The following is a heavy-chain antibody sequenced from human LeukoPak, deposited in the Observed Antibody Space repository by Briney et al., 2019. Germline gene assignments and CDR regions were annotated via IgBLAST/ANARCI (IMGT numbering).Heavy chain of an antibody. V-gene: IGHV1-2*02. CDR2: INPNSGAT. J-gene: IGHJ4*02. Sequence: ASVKVSCKASGYTFTGYFMHWVRQAPGQGLEWMGWINPNSGATNYAQKFQGRVTMTRDTSISTAYMELNRLRSDDTAVYYCAMTDLTYYFDYWGQGTLVTVSS. CDR1: GYTFTGYF. CDR3: AMTDLTYYFDY. D-gene: IGHD2-21*02.